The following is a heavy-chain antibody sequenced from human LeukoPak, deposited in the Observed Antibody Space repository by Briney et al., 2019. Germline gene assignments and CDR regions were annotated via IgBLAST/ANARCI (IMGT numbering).Heavy chain of an antibody. V-gene: IGHV3-23*01. J-gene: IGHJ4*01. CDR3: GKERYGSSSVVDY. Sequence: PGGSLRLSCAASGFTFSSNAMNWVRQAPGKGLEWVSGITGSGDSTYCADSVKGRFTISRDNSKNTVYLQMNSLRVEDTAVYHCGKERYGSSSVVDYWGHGTLVTVSS. CDR1: GFTFSSNA. D-gene: IGHD6-6*01. CDR2: ITGSGDST.